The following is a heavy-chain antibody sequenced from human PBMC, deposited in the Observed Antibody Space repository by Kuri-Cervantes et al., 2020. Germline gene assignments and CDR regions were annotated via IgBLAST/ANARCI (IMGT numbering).Heavy chain of an antibody. CDR2: IIPIFGTA. CDR3: ARAPIQLWPKRLDY. Sequence: SVKVSCKASGYTFTSYGISWVRQAPGQGLEWMGGIIPIFGTANYAQKFQGRVTITADKSTSTAYMELSSLRSEDTAVYYCARAPIQLWPKRLDYWGQGTLVTVSS. J-gene: IGHJ4*02. D-gene: IGHD5-18*01. V-gene: IGHV1-69*06. CDR1: GYTFTSYG.